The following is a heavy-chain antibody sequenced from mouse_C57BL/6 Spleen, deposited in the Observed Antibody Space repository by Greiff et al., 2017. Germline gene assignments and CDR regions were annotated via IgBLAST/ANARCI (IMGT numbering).Heavy chain of an antibody. D-gene: IGHD3-1*01. J-gene: IGHJ3*01. Sequence: DVHLVESGGDLVKPGGSLKLSCAASGFTFSSYGMSWVRQTPDKRLEWVATISSGGSYTYYPDSVKGRFTIARDNAKNTLYLQMSSLKSEDTAMYYCARDRGTGFAYWGQGTLVTVSA. CDR3: ARDRGTGFAY. V-gene: IGHV5-6*01. CDR2: ISSGGSYT. CDR1: GFTFSSYG.